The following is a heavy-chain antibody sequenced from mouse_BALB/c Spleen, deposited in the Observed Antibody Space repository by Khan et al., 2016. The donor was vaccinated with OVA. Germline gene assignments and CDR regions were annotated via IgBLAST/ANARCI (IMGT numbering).Heavy chain of an antibody. CDR2: INPSTIYT. Sequence: QVQLQQSGAELAKPGASVKMSCKASGYTFTNYWMHWVKQRPGQGLEWIGYINPSTIYTEYNQKFKDKATLTADKSSSTAYMQLRSLTSEDSAVYYVARRLPPYYYAMDYWGQGTSVTVSS. V-gene: IGHV1-7*01. D-gene: IGHD3-2*02. CDR3: ARRLPPYYYAMDY. CDR1: GYTFTNYW. J-gene: IGHJ4*01.